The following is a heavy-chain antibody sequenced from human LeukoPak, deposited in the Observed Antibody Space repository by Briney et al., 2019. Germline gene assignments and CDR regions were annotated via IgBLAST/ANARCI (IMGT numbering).Heavy chain of an antibody. D-gene: IGHD3-22*01. V-gene: IGHV4-59*08. J-gene: IGHJ4*02. CDR1: GGSIISHY. Sequence: PSETLSLTCNVSGGSIISHYWSWIRQPPGKGLEWIGYIYYSVNTNYNPPLKSRVTISIDTSKNQFSLKLSSVTAADTAVYYYARHGLYDRSGYYTFDYWGQGTLVTVSS. CDR2: IYYSVNT. CDR3: ARHGLYDRSGYYTFDY.